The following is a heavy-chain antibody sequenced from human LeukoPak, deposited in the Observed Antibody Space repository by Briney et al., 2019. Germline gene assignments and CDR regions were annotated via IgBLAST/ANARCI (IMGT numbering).Heavy chain of an antibody. Sequence: AGGSLRLSCAASGFTFSSYAMSWVRQAPGKGLEWVSAISGSGGSTYYADSVKGRFTISRDNSRNTLYLQMNSLRAEDTAVYYCAKETYNSWSGRRAEYFQHWGQGTLVTVSS. J-gene: IGHJ1*01. CDR1: GFTFSSYA. CDR3: AKETYNSWSGRRAEYFQH. D-gene: IGHD3/OR15-3a*01. CDR2: ISGSGGST. V-gene: IGHV3-23*01.